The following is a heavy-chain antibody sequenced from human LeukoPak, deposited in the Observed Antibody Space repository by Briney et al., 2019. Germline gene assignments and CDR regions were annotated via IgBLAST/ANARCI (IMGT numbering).Heavy chain of an antibody. CDR1: GFTFSSYA. CDR3: TIEGRYDFWSGYHDY. V-gene: IGHV3-23*01. CDR2: ISGSGGST. D-gene: IGHD3-3*01. Sequence: GGSLRLSCAASGFTFSSYAMSWVRQAPGKGPEWVSSISGSGGSTYYGDSVKGRFTISRDNSKKTLHLQMNSLRAEVMAVYYCTIEGRYDFWSGYHDYWGQGTLVTVSS. J-gene: IGHJ4*02.